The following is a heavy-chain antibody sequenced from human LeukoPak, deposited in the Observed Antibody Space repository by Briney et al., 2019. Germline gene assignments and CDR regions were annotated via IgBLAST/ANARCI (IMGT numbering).Heavy chain of an antibody. Sequence: GGSLRLSCAASGFTFSSYAMSWVRQAPGKGLEWVSGISGSGGRTYYAGSVRGRFTISRDNSKNTLYLQMNSLRAEDTAVYYCAKDRTRLYGWFDPWGQGTLVTVSS. J-gene: IGHJ5*02. CDR2: ISGSGGRT. CDR1: GFTFSSYA. D-gene: IGHD2-2*02. V-gene: IGHV3-23*01. CDR3: AKDRTRLYGWFDP.